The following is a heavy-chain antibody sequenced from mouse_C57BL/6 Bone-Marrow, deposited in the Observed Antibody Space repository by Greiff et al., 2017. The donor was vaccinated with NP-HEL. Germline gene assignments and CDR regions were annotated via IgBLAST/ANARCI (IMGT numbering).Heavy chain of an antibody. D-gene: IGHD2-4*01. J-gene: IGHJ3*01. CDR2: ISSGGSYT. V-gene: IGHV5-6*02. CDR3: ASPYDYDVAWFAY. Sequence: DVMLVESGGDLVKPGGSLKLSCAASGFTFSSYGMSWVRQTPDKRLEWVATISSGGSYTYYPASVKGRVTISRDNAKNTLYLQMSSLKSEDTAMYYCASPYDYDVAWFAYWGQGTLVTVSA. CDR1: GFTFSSYG.